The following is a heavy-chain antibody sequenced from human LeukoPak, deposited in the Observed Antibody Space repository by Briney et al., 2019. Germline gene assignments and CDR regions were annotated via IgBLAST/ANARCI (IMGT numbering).Heavy chain of an antibody. D-gene: IGHD1-1*01. CDR3: ARLFTGTRRDNDY. J-gene: IGHJ4*02. V-gene: IGHV1-2*02. CDR2: INPNSGGT. CDR1: GYTFTGSH. Sequence: ASVKVSCKASGYTFTGSHMHWVRQAPGQGLEWMGWINPNSGGTNYAQKFQGRVTMTRDTSISTAYMELSRLRSDDTAVYYCARLFTGTRRDNDYWGQGTLVTVSS.